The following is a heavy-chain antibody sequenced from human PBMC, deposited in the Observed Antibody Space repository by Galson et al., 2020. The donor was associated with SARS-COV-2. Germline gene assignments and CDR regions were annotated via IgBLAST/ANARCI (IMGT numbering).Heavy chain of an antibody. J-gene: IGHJ3*02. CDR1: GGSVSSGSYY. Sequence: SETLSLTCTVSGGSVSSGSYYWSWIRQPPGKGLEWIGYIYYSGSTNYNPSLKSRVTISVDTSKNRFSLKLSSVTAADTAVYYCAREAGGRLLWFGEFNDAFDIWGQGTMVTFSS. D-gene: IGHD3-10*01. CDR2: IYYSGST. V-gene: IGHV4-61*01. CDR3: AREAGGRLLWFGEFNDAFDI.